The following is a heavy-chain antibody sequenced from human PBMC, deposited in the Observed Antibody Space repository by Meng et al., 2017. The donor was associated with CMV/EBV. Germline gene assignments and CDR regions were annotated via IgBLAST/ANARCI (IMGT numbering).Heavy chain of an antibody. CDR1: GGSIRGYS. Sequence: CPVSGGSIRGYSWSWIRQPAGKGLEWIGRIYSSGGTNYKSSLKSRVTMSVDTSRNQFSLKLSSVTAADTAVYYCARTDCSSTSCYLNYWGQGTLVTVS. CDR3: ARTDCSSTSCYLNY. D-gene: IGHD2-2*01. V-gene: IGHV4-4*07. J-gene: IGHJ4*02. CDR2: IYSSGGT.